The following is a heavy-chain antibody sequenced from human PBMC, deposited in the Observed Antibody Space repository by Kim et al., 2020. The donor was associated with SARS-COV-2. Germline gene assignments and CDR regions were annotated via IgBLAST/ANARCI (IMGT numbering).Heavy chain of an antibody. J-gene: IGHJ4*02. CDR3: ARVRTNYGALDY. D-gene: IGHD4-17*01. Sequence: YSTPSLKGRVIISVDTSKNQFSLKVNSVSAADTAVYYCARVRTNYGALDYWGQGTLVTVSS. V-gene: IGHV4-39*01.